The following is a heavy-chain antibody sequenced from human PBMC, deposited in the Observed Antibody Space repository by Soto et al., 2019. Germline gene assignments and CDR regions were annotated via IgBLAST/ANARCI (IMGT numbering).Heavy chain of an antibody. CDR3: ARLPCSGSCFRGDY. CDR2: IFSSGTT. Sequence: QLQLQESGPGLVKPSETLSLTCTVSGGSISSSTYYWGWIRQPPGKGLEWIGSIFSSGTTYYNPSLKSRVTIAVDTSKNQFSLKLSSVTAADTAVYYCARLPCSGSCFRGDYWGQGTLVTVSS. CDR1: GGSISSSTYY. J-gene: IGHJ4*02. V-gene: IGHV4-39*01. D-gene: IGHD2-15*01.